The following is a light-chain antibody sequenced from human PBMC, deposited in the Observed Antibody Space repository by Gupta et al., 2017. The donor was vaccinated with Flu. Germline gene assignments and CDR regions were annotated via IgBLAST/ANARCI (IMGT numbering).Light chain of an antibody. CDR2: EVS. CDR1: TSDIGSYNY. CDR3: NSYSASSSPYV. V-gene: IGLV2-14*01. Sequence: QSALTQPVSVSGSLGQSLTISCIGATSDIGSYNYVSWYQQYPGKAPKLLISEVSNRPSGVSTRFSGSKSGNTASLTISGLQAEDEADYYCNSYSASSSPYVFGTGTKVTVL. J-gene: IGLJ1*01.